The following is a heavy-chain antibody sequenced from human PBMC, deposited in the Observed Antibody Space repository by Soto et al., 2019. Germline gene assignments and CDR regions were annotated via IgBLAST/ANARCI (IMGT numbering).Heavy chain of an antibody. V-gene: IGHV1-69*06. CDR1: GGTFSSYA. Sequence: SVKVSCKASGGTFSSYAISWVRQAPGQGLEWMGGIIPIFGTANYAQKFQGRVTITADKSTSTAYMELSSLRPEDTAVYYCASPQHYYDSSGYPNWFDPWGQGTLVTVSS. CDR2: IIPIFGTA. J-gene: IGHJ5*02. CDR3: ASPQHYYDSSGYPNWFDP. D-gene: IGHD3-22*01.